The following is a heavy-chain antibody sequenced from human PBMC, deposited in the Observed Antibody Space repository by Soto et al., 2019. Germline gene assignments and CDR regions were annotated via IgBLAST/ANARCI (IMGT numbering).Heavy chain of an antibody. CDR1: GGTFSRSG. V-gene: IGHV1-69*18. D-gene: IGHD5-18*01. CDR2: IVPSVDTT. Sequence: QVQLVQSGTEVKKPGASVKVSCKASGGTFSRSGFHWVRQAPGQGLEWMGMIVPSVDTTNYAQKFQARVTISADQFNSTVYMELRSLRSDETAVDYCARCPQPPDTADTYAVDVWGQGTRVIVAS. J-gene: IGHJ6*02. CDR3: ARCPQPPDTADTYAVDV.